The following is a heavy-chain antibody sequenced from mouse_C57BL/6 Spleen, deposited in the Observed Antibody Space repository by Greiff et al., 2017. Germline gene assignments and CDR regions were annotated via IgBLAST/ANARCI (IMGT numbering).Heavy chain of an antibody. Sequence: EVQRVESGGGLVQPGGSMKLSCAASGFTFSDAWMDWVRQSPEKGLEWVAEIRNKANNHATYYAESVKGRFTISRDDSKSSVYLQMNSLRAEDTGIYYCTRIYDGYQRAMDYWGQGTSVTVSS. CDR3: TRIYDGYQRAMDY. CDR2: IRNKANNHAT. CDR1: GFTFSDAW. J-gene: IGHJ4*01. V-gene: IGHV6-6*01. D-gene: IGHD2-3*01.